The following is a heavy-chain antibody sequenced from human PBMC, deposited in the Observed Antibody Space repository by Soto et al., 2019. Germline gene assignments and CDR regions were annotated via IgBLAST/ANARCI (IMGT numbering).Heavy chain of an antibody. CDR3: AREVGAPSGWLDP. V-gene: IGHV3-23*01. Sequence: GGSLRLSCAASGFTFTNYAMTWVRKTPGKGLEWVSGISASGGLKYYADSVRGRFTVSRDNSKNILYLQMDNLRDEDTALYYCAREVGAPSGWLDPWGQGTQVTVSS. CDR1: GFTFTNYA. CDR2: ISASGGLK. D-gene: IGHD1-26*01. J-gene: IGHJ5*02.